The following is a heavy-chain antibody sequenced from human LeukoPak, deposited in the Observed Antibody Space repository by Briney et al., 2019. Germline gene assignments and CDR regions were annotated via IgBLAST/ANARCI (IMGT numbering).Heavy chain of an antibody. V-gene: IGHV5-51*01. CDR1: GYSFTNYW. CDR3: ARQTAMGRSGDY. J-gene: IGHJ4*02. Sequence: GESLQISCTASGYSFTNYWIGWVRQMPGKGLEWMGIIDPSDSETRYTPSFQGQVTISADKSLSTAYLQWNSLKASDTAMYYCARQTAMGRSGDYWGQGTLVIVSS. D-gene: IGHD5-18*01. CDR2: IDPSDSET.